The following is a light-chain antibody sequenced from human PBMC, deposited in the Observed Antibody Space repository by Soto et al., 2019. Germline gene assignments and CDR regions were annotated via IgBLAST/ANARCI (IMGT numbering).Light chain of an antibody. Sequence: QSVLTQPPSVSGAPGQRVTISCTGSSSNIGAGYDVHWYQQLPGTAPKLLLYGDSNRPSGVPDRFSGSKSGTSASLAITGLQAEDEAAYSCQSYDSSLVVFGGGTKLTVL. CDR2: GDS. CDR3: QSYDSSLVV. J-gene: IGLJ2*01. V-gene: IGLV1-40*01. CDR1: SSNIGAGYD.